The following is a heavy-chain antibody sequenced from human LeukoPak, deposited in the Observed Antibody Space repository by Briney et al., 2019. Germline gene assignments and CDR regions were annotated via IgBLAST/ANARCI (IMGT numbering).Heavy chain of an antibody. CDR3: ARGSPYYGMDV. CDR1: AGSISRYY. V-gene: IGHV4-4*07. D-gene: IGHD1-26*01. Sequence: SETLSLTCTVSAGSISRYYWSWIRQPAGKGLEWIGRIYTSGSTNYNPSLKSRVTMSVDTSKNQFSLKLSSVTAADTAVYYCARGSPYYGMDVWGQGTTVTVSS. CDR2: IYTSGST. J-gene: IGHJ6*02.